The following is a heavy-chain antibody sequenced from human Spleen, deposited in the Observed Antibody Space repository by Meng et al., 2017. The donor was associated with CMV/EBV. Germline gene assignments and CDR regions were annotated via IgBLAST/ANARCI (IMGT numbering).Heavy chain of an antibody. Sequence: GGSLRLSCAVYGGSFSGYYWSWIRQPPGKGLEWVSSISSSSSYIYCADSVKGRFTISRDNAKNSLYLQMNSLRAEDTAVYYCARDPPPRITMIARFDYWGQGTLVTVSS. CDR3: ARDPPPRITMIARFDY. D-gene: IGHD3-22*01. J-gene: IGHJ4*02. CDR1: GGSFSGYY. V-gene: IGHV3-21*06. CDR2: ISSSSSYI.